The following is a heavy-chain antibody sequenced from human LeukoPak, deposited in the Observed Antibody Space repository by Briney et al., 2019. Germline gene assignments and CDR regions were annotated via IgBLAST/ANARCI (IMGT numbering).Heavy chain of an antibody. CDR1: GGSFSGYY. J-gene: IGHJ5*02. V-gene: IGHV4-34*01. Sequence: SETLSLTCVVYGGSFSGYYWSWIRQPPGKGLEWIGEIDHSGSTNYNPSLKSRVTISVDTSKNHFSLKLSSVTAADTAVYHCARGRRRGTSYYFLKWFDPWGQGTLVTVSA. CDR3: ARGRRRGTSYYFLKWFDP. D-gene: IGHD3-22*01. CDR2: IDHSGST.